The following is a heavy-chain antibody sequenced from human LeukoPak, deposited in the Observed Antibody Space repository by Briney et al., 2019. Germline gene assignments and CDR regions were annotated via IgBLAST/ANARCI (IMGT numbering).Heavy chain of an antibody. Sequence: GGSLRLSCAASGFPFNVQTMSWVRQAPGKGLDWVARMKEDGSEIYYVDSVKGRVTISRDNPKNSLYLQMNSLRAEDTAVYYCVRGGATRGRFENWGQGTLVTVSS. CDR2: MKEDGSEI. V-gene: IGHV3-7*01. CDR3: VRGGATRGRFEN. CDR1: GFPFNVQT. D-gene: IGHD1-26*01. J-gene: IGHJ4*02.